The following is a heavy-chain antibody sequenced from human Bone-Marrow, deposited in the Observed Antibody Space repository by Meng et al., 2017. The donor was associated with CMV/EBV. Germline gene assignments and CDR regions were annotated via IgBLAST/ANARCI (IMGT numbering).Heavy chain of an antibody. CDR1: GGTFSSYT. J-gene: IGHJ3*02. CDR3: ASLAAAGTLDAFDI. Sequence: SVKVSCKASGGTFSSYTISWVRQAPGQGLEWMGRIIPILGLINYAQNFQGRVTITADKSTSTAYMELSSLRSEDTAVYYCASLAAAGTLDAFDIWGQGTMVTGSS. V-gene: IGHV1-69*02. D-gene: IGHD6-13*01. CDR2: IIPILGLI.